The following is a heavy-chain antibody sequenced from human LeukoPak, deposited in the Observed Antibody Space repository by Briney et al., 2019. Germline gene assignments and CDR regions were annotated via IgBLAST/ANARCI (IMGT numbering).Heavy chain of an antibody. V-gene: IGHV4-34*01. CDR2: INHSGST. J-gene: IGHJ5*02. Sequence: PSETLSLTCAVYGGSFSGYHWSWIRQPPGKGLEWIGEINHSGSTNYNPSLKSRVTISVDTSKNQFSLKLSSVTAADTAVYYCARGQGSGSYWFDPWGQGTLVTVSS. D-gene: IGHD3-10*01. CDR1: GGSFSGYH. CDR3: ARGQGSGSYWFDP.